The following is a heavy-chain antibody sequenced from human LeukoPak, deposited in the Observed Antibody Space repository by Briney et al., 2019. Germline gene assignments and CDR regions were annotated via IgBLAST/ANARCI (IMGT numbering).Heavy chain of an antibody. D-gene: IGHD3-22*01. CDR1: GYTFISYY. Sequence: GASVKVSCKASGYTFISYYMHWVRQAPGQGLEWMGIINPSGGSTSYAQKFQGRVTMTRDTSTSTVYMELSSLRSEDTAVYYCARGVRYYYDSSGAVRSYFYYMDVWGKGTTVTIPS. J-gene: IGHJ6*03. CDR3: ARGVRYYYDSSGAVRSYFYYMDV. V-gene: IGHV1-46*01. CDR2: INPSGGST.